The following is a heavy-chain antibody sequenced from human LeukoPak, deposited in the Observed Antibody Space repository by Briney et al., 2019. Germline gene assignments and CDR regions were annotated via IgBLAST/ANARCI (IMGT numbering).Heavy chain of an antibody. CDR3: ARWYSSGWAFDY. CDR2: IHYSGST. V-gene: IGHV4-59*08. D-gene: IGHD6-19*01. CDR1: GGTISSYY. Sequence: PSETLSFTCTVSGGTISSYYWNWIRQPPGKGLEWIGYIHYSGSTKYNPSLKSRVTISVDTSKNQFSLKLSSVTAADTAVYYCARWYSSGWAFDYWGQGTLVTVSS. J-gene: IGHJ4*02.